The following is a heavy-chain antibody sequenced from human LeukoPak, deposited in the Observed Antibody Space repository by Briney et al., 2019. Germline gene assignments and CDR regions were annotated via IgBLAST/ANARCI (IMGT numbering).Heavy chain of an antibody. D-gene: IGHD6-13*01. CDR2: ISSSSSYI. V-gene: IGHV3-21*06. J-gene: IGHJ3*02. Sequence: PGGSLRLSCAASGFTFSSYSMNWVRQAPGKGLEWVSSISSSSSYIYYADSVKGRFTISRDNAKNSLYLQMNSLRAEDTAVYYCARDLASGIAAAGIWGQGTMVTVSS. CDR3: ARDLASGIAAAGI. CDR1: GFTFSSYS.